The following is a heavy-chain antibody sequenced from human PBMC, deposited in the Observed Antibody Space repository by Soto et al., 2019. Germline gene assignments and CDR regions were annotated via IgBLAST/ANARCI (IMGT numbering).Heavy chain of an antibody. V-gene: IGHV4-34*01. CDR3: ARGGTGHMDV. CDR1: GGSFSSAGYY. CDR2: INHSGSS. J-gene: IGHJ6*03. Sequence: PSETLSLTCTVSGGSFSSAGYYWSWIRQHPGKGLEWIGEINHSGSSNYNPSLKSRVTTSVDTSENQFSLRLSSVTAADTAVYYCARGGTGHMDVWGKGITVTVSS.